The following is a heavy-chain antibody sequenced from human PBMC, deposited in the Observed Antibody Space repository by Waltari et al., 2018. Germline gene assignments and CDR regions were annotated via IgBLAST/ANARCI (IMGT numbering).Heavy chain of an antibody. CDR2: ISTYNGNT. V-gene: IGHV1-18*01. D-gene: IGHD3-22*01. CDR1: GYNFDSYG. J-gene: IGHJ4*02. Sequence: QVQLVQSGAEVKKPGASVKVSCKTSGYNFDSYGIYWVRQAPGQGPEWMAWISTYNGNTDYAQKFNGRLSVNTQTSTNTAYMELRSLTSDDTAVYYCARDRTYDSSGFLGEHWGQGTLVSVSS. CDR3: ARDRTYDSSGFLGEH.